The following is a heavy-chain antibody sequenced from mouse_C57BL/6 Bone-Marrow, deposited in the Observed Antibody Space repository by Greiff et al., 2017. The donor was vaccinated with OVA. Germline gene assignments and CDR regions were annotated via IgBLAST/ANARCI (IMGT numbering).Heavy chain of an antibody. V-gene: IGHV3-6*01. D-gene: IGHD2-5*01. CDR2: ISYDGSN. CDR3: ARNAYYSNYDYYAMDY. J-gene: IGHJ4*01. CDR1: GYSITSGYY. Sequence: ESGPGLVKPSQSLSLTCSVTGYSITSGYYWNWIRQFPGNKLEWMGYISYDGSNNYNPSLKNRISITRDTSKNQFFLKLNSVTTEVTATYYCARNAYYSNYDYYAMDYWGQGTSVTVSS.